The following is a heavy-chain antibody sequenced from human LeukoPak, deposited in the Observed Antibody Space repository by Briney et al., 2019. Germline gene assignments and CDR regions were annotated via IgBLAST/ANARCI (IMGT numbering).Heavy chain of an antibody. V-gene: IGHV1-18*01. CDR1: GYTFTSYG. D-gene: IGHD3-9*01. Sequence: ASVKVSCKASGYTFTSYGISWVRQAPGQGLEWMGWISAYNGNTNYAQKLQGRDTMTTDTSTSTAYMELRSLRSDDTAVYYCAREVPTTSYDILTGYYNPNFDYWGQGTLVTVSS. CDR2: ISAYNGNT. CDR3: AREVPTTSYDILTGYYNPNFDY. J-gene: IGHJ4*02.